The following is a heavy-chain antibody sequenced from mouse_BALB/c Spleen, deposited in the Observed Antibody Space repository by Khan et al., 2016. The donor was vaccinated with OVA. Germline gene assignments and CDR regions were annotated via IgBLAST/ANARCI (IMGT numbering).Heavy chain of an antibody. D-gene: IGHD2-14*01. CDR1: GYTFTSYT. CDR2: INPSNGYN. V-gene: IGHV1-4*01. Sequence: QVQLKQSGAELARPGASVKMSCTASGYTFTSYTIHWINQRPGQGLEWIGYINPSNGYNNYNQKFKDKATLTADKSSTTSYMQLSSLTSDDSAVDNCVRDGAYCRKDGWFAYWGQGTLVTVSA. J-gene: IGHJ3*01. CDR3: VRDGAYCRKDGWFAY.